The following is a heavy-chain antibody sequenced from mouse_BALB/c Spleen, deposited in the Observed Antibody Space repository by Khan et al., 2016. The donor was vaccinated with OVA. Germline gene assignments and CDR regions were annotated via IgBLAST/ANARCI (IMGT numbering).Heavy chain of an antibody. CDR3: ARKNGSDFDY. CDR1: GYSFTGYF. Sequence: KGGPELVKPGASVKISCKASGYSFTGYFMNWVMQSHGKRLEWIGRINPHIGETFYNQKFTDKATLTVDESSTTAHMELRSLASGYSAVDYCARKNGSDFDYWGQGTTLTVSS. J-gene: IGHJ2*01. CDR2: INPHIGET. D-gene: IGHD1-1*01. V-gene: IGHV1-20*02.